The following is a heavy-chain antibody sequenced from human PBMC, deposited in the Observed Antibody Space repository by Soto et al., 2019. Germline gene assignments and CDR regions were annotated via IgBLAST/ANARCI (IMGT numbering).Heavy chain of an antibody. J-gene: IGHJ4*02. D-gene: IGHD3-22*01. CDR3: VRGYFYDNAGPYFDY. CDR2: ISGDGSQT. CDR1: GFSFNSYW. V-gene: IGHV3-74*01. Sequence: GGSLRLSCAASGFSFNSYWMHWVRQAPGKGPVWVSRISGDGSQTRYADSVQGRFTISRDNAKNTLYLQMNSPRAEDTAVYYCVRGYFYDNAGPYFDYWGQGTLVTVSS.